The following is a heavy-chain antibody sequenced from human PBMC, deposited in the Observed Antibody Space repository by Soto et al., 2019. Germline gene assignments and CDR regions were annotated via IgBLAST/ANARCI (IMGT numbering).Heavy chain of an antibody. J-gene: IGHJ4*02. CDR2: IIPVVGTT. CDR1: GDTFTTNS. CDR3: ASGLLYAPTYFDY. D-gene: IGHD2-8*01. V-gene: IGHV1-69*06. Sequence: QVQLVQSGAEVKKPGSSVKVSCKASGDTFTTNSLNWVRQAPGQGLEWMGGIIPVVGTTKYAQKYQDRGTITGDKSTNTAYMELSSLRSDDAAVYYCASGLLYAPTYFDYWGQGTPVTVSS.